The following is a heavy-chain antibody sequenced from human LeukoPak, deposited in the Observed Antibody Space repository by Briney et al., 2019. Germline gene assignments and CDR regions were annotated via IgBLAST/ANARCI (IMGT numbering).Heavy chain of an antibody. J-gene: IGHJ5*02. CDR3: ATEQWLTPNWFDP. V-gene: IGHV6-1*01. CDR1: GDSVSSNSAA. D-gene: IGHD6-19*01. Sequence: SQALSLTCAISGDSVSSNSAAWNWIRQSTSRGLEWLGRTYYRSKWYNDYAVSVKSRITTNPDTSKNQFSLQLNSVTPEDTAVYYCATEQWLTPNWFDPWGQGTLVTVSS. CDR2: TYYRSKWYN.